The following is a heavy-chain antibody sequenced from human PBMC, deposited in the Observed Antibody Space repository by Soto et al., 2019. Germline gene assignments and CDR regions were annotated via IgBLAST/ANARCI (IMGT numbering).Heavy chain of an antibody. V-gene: IGHV1-8*01. Sequence: QVQLVQSGAEVKKPGASVKVSCKASGYTFTSHDINWMRQATGQGLEWMGWMNPYSGHTNYAQKFQGRVTMTRDTSISTAYMELTNLRSEDTAIYYCASDMSTTWGQGPLVTVSS. CDR3: ASDMSTT. CDR1: GYTFTSHD. CDR2: MNPYSGHT. D-gene: IGHD2-2*01. J-gene: IGHJ5*02.